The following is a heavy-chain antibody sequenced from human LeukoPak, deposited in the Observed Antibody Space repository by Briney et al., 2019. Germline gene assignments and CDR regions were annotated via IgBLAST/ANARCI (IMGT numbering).Heavy chain of an antibody. CDR2: IIPIFGTG. CDR3: AGRRGYYDSSGYPPGFDS. V-gene: IGHV1-69*13. CDR1: GGXFSSYA. D-gene: IGHD3-22*01. Sequence: SVKVSCKASGGXFSSYAINWVRQAPGQGLEWMGGIIPIFGTGNYAQKFQGRVTTTADESTSTAYMELSSLRSEDTAVYYCAGRRGYYDSSGYPPGFDSWGQGTLVTVSS. J-gene: IGHJ4*02.